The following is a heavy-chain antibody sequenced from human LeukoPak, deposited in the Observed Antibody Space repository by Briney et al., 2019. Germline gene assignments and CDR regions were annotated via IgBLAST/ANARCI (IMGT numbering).Heavy chain of an antibody. D-gene: IGHD3-10*01. V-gene: IGHV4-4*02. Sequence: SGTLSLTCAVSGGSISSSNWWSWVRQPPGKGLGWIGEIYHSGSTNYNPSLKSRVTISVDKSKNQFSLKLSSVTAADTAVYYCARDYYGSGSYLDYWGQGTLVTVSS. J-gene: IGHJ4*02. CDR2: IYHSGST. CDR1: GGSISSSNW. CDR3: ARDYYGSGSYLDY.